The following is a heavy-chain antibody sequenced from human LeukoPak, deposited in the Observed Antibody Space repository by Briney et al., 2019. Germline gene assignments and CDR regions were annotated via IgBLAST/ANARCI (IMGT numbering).Heavy chain of an antibody. J-gene: IGHJ5*02. Sequence: GGSLRLSCAASGFTFSSYSMNWVRQAPGKGLEWVSSISSSSSYIYYADSVKGRFTISRDNAKNSLYLQMNSLRSEDMAVYYCAREYCSSTSCPKGWFDPWGQGTLVTVSS. D-gene: IGHD2-2*01. CDR1: GFTFSSYS. V-gene: IGHV3-21*01. CDR3: AREYCSSTSCPKGWFDP. CDR2: ISSSSSYI.